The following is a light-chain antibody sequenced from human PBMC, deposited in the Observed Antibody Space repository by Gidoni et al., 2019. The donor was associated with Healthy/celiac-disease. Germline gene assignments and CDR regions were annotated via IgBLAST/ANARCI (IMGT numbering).Light chain of an antibody. J-gene: IGKJ5*01. CDR2: GAS. CDR3: QQYGSSLIT. CDR1: QSVSSSY. V-gene: IGKV3-20*01. Sequence: VLTQSPGTLSLSPGERATLSCRASQSVSSSYLAWYQQKPGQAPRLLIYGASSRATGIPERCSGSGSGTDFTLTISRLEPEDFAVYYCQQYGSSLITFGQGTRLEIK.